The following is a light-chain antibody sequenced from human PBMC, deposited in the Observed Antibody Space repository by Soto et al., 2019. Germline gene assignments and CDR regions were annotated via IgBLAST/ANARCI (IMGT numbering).Light chain of an antibody. V-gene: IGLV2-14*01. Sequence: QSALTQPASVSGSPGQSITISCTGTSSDVGGYNYVSWYQHHPGKAPKLIIYEVTNRPSGVSNRFSGSKSGNTASLTISGLQAEDEADYYCISYTTSSTRVFGTGTKVTVL. CDR3: ISYTTSSTRV. CDR2: EVT. J-gene: IGLJ1*01. CDR1: SSDVGGYNY.